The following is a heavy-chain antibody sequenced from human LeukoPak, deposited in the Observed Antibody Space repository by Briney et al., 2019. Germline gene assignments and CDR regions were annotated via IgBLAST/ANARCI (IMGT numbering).Heavy chain of an antibody. CDR2: ISEDGSST. J-gene: IGHJ4*02. V-gene: IGHV3-74*01. Sequence: GGSLRLSCEASGFTFSSYWMHWVRQTPGKGLVWVSRISEDGSSTSYADSVKGRFTISRDNARNMLYLQLNSLRVEDTAVYYCARDQLYCSGGYCYKDYWGQGTLVTVSS. CDR1: GFTFSSYW. CDR3: ARDQLYCSGGYCYKDY. D-gene: IGHD2-15*01.